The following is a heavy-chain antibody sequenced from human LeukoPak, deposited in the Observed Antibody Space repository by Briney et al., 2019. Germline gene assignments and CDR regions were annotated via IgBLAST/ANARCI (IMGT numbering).Heavy chain of an antibody. CDR1: GGSISSSSYY. J-gene: IGHJ4*02. CDR3: ARGIDSIAYYIDY. Sequence: PSETLSLTCTVSGGSISSSSYYWGWIRQPPGKGLEWIGSIYYSGSTYYNPSLKSRVTISVDTSKNQFSLKLSSVTAADTAVYYCARGIDSIAYYIDYWGQGTLVTVSS. V-gene: IGHV4-39*07. D-gene: IGHD6-6*01. CDR2: IYYSGST.